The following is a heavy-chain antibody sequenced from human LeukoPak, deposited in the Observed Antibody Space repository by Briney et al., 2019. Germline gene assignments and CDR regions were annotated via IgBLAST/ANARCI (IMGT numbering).Heavy chain of an antibody. CDR1: GGSISSYY. V-gene: IGHV4-59*01. Sequence: SETLSLTCTVSGGSISSYYWSWIRQPPGKGLEWIGYIYYSGSTNYNPSLKSRVTISVDTSKNQFSLKLSSVTAADTAVYYCARGPPGIAAAAGWFDPWGQGTLVTVSS. D-gene: IGHD6-13*01. J-gene: IGHJ5*02. CDR3: ARGPPGIAAAAGWFDP. CDR2: IYYSGST.